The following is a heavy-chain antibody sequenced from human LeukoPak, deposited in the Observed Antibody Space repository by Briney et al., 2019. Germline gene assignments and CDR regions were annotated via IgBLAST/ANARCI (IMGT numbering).Heavy chain of an antibody. D-gene: IGHD3-22*01. CDR1: GGSINNYF. V-gene: IGHV4-59*01. CDR3: ARGRWSSGYSFDS. J-gene: IGHJ4*02. CDR2: IYYSGST. Sequence: SETLSLTCTVSGGSINNYFWNWIRQPPGKGLEWIGYIYYSGSTNYNPCLKSRVTISVDTSKNQFSLRQNSVTAADTAIYYCARGRWSSGYSFDSWGQGTLVTVSS.